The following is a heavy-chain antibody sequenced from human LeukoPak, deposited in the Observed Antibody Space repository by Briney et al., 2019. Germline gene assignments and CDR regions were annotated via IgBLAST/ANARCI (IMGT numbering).Heavy chain of an antibody. D-gene: IGHD3-16*01. J-gene: IGHJ6*03. Sequence: GASVKVSCKASGGTFSSYAISWVRQAPGQGLEWMGGIIPIYGTANYAQKFQGRVTITTDESTSTAYMELSSLRSEDTAVYYCARDRKSQGETYYYYYMDVWGKGTTVTVSS. V-gene: IGHV1-69*05. CDR1: GGTFSSYA. CDR3: ARDRKSQGETYYYYYMDV. CDR2: IIPIYGTA.